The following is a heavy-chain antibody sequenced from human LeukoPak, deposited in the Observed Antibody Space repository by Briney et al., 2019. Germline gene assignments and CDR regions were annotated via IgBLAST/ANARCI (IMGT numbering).Heavy chain of an antibody. CDR1: RYTFTSYA. J-gene: IGHJ4*02. CDR3: ARVVRGSSGYRYYFDY. V-gene: IGHV7-4-1*02. CDR2: INTNTGNP. Sequence: ASVKVSCKASRYTFTSYAMNWVRQAPGQGLEWMGWINTNTGNPMYAQGFTGRFVFSLDTSVSTAYLQISSLKAEDTAVYYCARVVRGSSGYRYYFDYWGQGTLVTVSS. D-gene: IGHD3-22*01.